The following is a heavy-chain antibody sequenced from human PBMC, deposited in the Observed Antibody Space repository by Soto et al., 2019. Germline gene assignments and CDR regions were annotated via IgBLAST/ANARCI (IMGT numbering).Heavy chain of an antibody. V-gene: IGHV3-23*01. CDR1: GFTFSSYA. CDR3: AKDRGPIVVVQNDAFDI. J-gene: IGHJ3*02. Sequence: PGGSLRLSCAASGFTFSSYAMSWVRQAPGKGLEWVSAISGSGGSTYYADSVKGRFTISRDNSKNTLYLQMNSLRAEGTAVYYCAKDRGPIVVVQNDAFDIWGQGTMVTVSS. CDR2: ISGSGGST. D-gene: IGHD2-2*01.